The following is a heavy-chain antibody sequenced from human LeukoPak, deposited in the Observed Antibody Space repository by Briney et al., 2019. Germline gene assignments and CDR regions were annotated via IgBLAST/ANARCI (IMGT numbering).Heavy chain of an antibody. V-gene: IGHV4-59*01. CDR2: IYYSGSA. J-gene: IGHJ4*02. Sequence: PSETLSLTCTVSGGSISSYYWSWIRQPPGKGLEWIGYIYYSGSAYYNPSLKSRITISVDRSKNQFSLKLSSVTAADTAVYYCARVTYYYDSSGYYYLYYFDYWGQGTLVTVSS. CDR3: ARVTYYYDSSGYYYLYYFDY. CDR1: GGSISSYY. D-gene: IGHD3-22*01.